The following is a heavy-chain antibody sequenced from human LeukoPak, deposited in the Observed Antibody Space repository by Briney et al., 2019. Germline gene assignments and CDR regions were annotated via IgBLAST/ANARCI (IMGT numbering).Heavy chain of an antibody. CDR2: IYYSGST. V-gene: IGHV4-39*01. J-gene: IGHJ4*02. CDR3: AKSGGYGLIDY. Sequence: PSETLSLTCTVSGAPVSGSAYYWGWIRQPPGKGLEWIGNIYYSGSTYYNESLESRVTISIDTFKNQFSLKLNSVTAADTAMYYCAKSGGYGLIDYWGQGTLVTVSS. D-gene: IGHD1-26*01. CDR1: GAPVSGSAYY.